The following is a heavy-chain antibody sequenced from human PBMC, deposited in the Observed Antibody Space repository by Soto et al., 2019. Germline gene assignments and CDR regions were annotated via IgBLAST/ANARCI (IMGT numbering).Heavy chain of an antibody. Sequence: EVQLVESGGGLVQPGGSLRLSCADSGITFTRYWMSWVRQAPGKGPEWVATINLDGSEKFYVDSVKGRFTISRDNAKKSLYLQMDSLRAEDTAVYYCAREARATFDYWGQGTLVTVSS. CDR1: GITFTRYW. J-gene: IGHJ4*02. CDR2: INLDGSEK. CDR3: AREARATFDY. V-gene: IGHV3-7*01.